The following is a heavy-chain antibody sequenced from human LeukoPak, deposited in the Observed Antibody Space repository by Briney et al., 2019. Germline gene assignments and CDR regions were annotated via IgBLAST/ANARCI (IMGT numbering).Heavy chain of an antibody. CDR3: LLQMTYGELSDPDF. V-gene: IGHV3-21*01. CDR2: SGTRSGTK. CDR1: GFTFSSYA. D-gene: IGHD3-16*02. J-gene: IGHJ4*02. Sequence: PGGSLRLSCAASGFTFSSYAMHWVRQASGKGLEWVSSSGTRSGTKYYADSVMGRFTISRDSAMNSVSLQINSLRAEDTAVYYCLLQMTYGELSDPDFRGQGTLVTVSS.